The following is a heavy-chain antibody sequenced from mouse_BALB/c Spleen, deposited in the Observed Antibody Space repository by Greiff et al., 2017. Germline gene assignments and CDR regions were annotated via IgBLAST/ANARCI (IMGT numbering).Heavy chain of an antibody. Sequence: DVMLVESGGGLVKPGGSLKLSCAASGFTFSSYTMSWVRQTPEKRLEWVATISSGGSYTYYPDSVKGRFTISRDNAKNTLYLQMSSLKSEDTAMYYCTRDGGSSYFDYWGQGTTLTVSS. J-gene: IGHJ2*01. D-gene: IGHD1-1*01. V-gene: IGHV5-6-4*01. CDR1: GFTFSSYT. CDR3: TRDGGSSYFDY. CDR2: ISSGGSYT.